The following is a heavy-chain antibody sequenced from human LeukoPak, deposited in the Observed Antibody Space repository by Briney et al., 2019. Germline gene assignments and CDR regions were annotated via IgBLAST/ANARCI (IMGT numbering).Heavy chain of an antibody. CDR3: TRDVHYYMDV. J-gene: IGHJ6*03. CDR2: IRSKAYGGAT. CDR1: GFTFGDYA. V-gene: IGHV3-49*04. Sequence: GRSLRLSCTASGFTFGDYAMSWVRQAPGKGLEWVGFIRSKAYGGATEYAASVQGRFTLSRDDSKSIAYLQMDSLKSEDTAIYYCTRDVHYYMDVWGKGTTVTVSS. D-gene: IGHD2-8*01.